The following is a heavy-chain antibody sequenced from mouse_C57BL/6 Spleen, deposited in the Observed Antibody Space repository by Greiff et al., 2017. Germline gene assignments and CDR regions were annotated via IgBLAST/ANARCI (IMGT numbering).Heavy chain of an antibody. CDR2: INPSSGYT. J-gene: IGHJ3*01. D-gene: IGHD2-4*01. CDR3: ARKDYDYENWFAY. V-gene: IGHV1-4*01. CDR1: GYTFTSYT. Sequence: QVQLQQSGAELARPGASVKMSCKASGYTFTSYTMHWVKQRPGQGLEWIGYINPSSGYTKYNQKFKDQATLTADKSSSTAYMQLSSLTSEDSAVYYCARKDYDYENWFAYWGQGTLVTVSA.